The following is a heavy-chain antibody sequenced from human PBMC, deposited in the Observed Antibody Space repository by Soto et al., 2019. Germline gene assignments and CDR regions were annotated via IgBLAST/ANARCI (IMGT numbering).Heavy chain of an antibody. CDR1: EFTCREYE. Sequence: VPRGVAEFTCREYEGNWISKKKGKGLEWVSYITARGSITYYAASVKGRFTTSRDNAKDSVYLEIDSLRPEDTAMYYCARGRCSSSNCQLDYWGQGALVTVSS. D-gene: IGHD4-4*01. CDR3: ARGRCSSSNCQLDY. CDR2: ITARGSIT. J-gene: IGHJ4*02. V-gene: IGHV3-48*03.